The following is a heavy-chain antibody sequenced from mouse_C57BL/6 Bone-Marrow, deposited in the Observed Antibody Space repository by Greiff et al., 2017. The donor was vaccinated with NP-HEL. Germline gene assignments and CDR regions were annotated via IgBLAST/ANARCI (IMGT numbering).Heavy chain of an antibody. CDR1: GYTFTNYW. J-gene: IGHJ3*01. D-gene: IGHD3-2*02. V-gene: IGHV1-63*01. CDR3: ARSVDSSGYVGFAY. CDR2: IYPGGGYT. Sequence: VKLMESGAELVRPGTSVKMSCKASGYTFTNYWIGWAKQRPGHGLEWIGDIYPGGGYTNYNEKFKGKATLTADKSSSTAYMQFSSLTSEDSAIYYCARSVDSSGYVGFAYWGQGTLVTVSA.